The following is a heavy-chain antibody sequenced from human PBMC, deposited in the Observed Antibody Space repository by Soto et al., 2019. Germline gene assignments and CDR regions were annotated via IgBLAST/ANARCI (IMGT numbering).Heavy chain of an antibody. CDR1: GYTFTCCS. CDR3: ATYNWNDAGGDHYYYYGMDV. Sequence: ASVKVSCKASGYTFTCCSLHWLQQAPGQGLERMRWITLYNGNTNYAKKFQGRVTITRDMSLRTAYIELSSLRSEDSAVYYWATYNWNDAGGDHYYYYGMDVWGQGTTVTVSS. CDR2: ITLYNGNT. V-gene: IGHV1-45*02. D-gene: IGHD1-1*01. J-gene: IGHJ6*02.